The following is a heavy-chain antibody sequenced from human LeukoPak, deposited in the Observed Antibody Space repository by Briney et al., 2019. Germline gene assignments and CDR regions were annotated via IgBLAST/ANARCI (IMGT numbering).Heavy chain of an antibody. V-gene: IGHV1-18*01. Sequence: ASVKVSCKSSGYTSSDYGISWMRQAPGQGLEWMGWTSTNNGNTNYAQQFQGRVTMTTDTSTSTAYMELRSLKSDDTAVYYCARDVPGSIGTTARFDPWGQGTLVTVSS. CDR1: GYTSSDYG. CDR2: TSTNNGNT. D-gene: IGHD1-1*01. CDR3: ARDVPGSIGTTARFDP. J-gene: IGHJ5*02.